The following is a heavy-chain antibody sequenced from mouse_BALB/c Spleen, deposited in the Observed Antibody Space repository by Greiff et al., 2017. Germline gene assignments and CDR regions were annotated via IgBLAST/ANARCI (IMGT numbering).Heavy chain of an antibody. V-gene: IGHV1-4*01. J-gene: IGHJ3*01. D-gene: IGHD1-1*01. CDR3: VRPNISTTARFAY. CDR2: INPSSGYT. CDR1: GYTFTSYT. Sequence: VQLQQSGAELAKPGASVKMSCKASGYTFTSYTMHWVKQRPGQGLEWIGYINPSSGYTNYNQKFKDKATLTADKSSSTAYMQLSSLTSEDSAVYYCVRPNISTTARFAYWGQGTLVTVSA.